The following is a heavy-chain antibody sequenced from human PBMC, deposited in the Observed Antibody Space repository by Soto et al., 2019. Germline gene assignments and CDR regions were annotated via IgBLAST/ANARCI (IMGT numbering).Heavy chain of an antibody. CDR2: INPSGGST. J-gene: IGHJ6*02. V-gene: IGHV1-46*01. CDR1: GYTFASYY. D-gene: IGHD2-2*01. Sequence: GASVKVSFKASGYTFASYYMHWVRQAPGQGLEWMGIINPSGGSTSYAQKFQGRVTMTRDTSTSTVYMELSSLRSEDTAVYYCAREDCSSTSCYRSLGDYYYYYGMDVWGQGTTVTVSS. CDR3: AREDCSSTSCYRSLGDYYYYYGMDV.